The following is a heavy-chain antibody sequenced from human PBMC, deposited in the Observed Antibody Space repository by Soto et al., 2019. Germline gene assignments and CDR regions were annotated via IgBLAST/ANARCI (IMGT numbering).Heavy chain of an antibody. Sequence: PSETLSLTCAVYGGSFSGYYWSWIRQPPGKGLEWVGEINHSGSTNYNPHLKTRVTISVDTSKNQVSLKLSSVTAADTAVDYCARVGFNWNDDYYGMDVWGQGTTVTVSS. J-gene: IGHJ6*02. D-gene: IGHD1-20*01. V-gene: IGHV4-34*01. CDR2: INHSGST. CDR1: GGSFSGYY. CDR3: ARVGFNWNDDYYGMDV.